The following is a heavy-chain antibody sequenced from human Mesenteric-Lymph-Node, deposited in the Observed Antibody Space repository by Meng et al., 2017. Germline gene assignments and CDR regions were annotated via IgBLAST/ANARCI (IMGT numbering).Heavy chain of an antibody. CDR1: GFIFNNYA. CDR3: AKDLHIEVESAMGNAMGYYFNF. V-gene: IGHV3-23*01. CDR2: ISGSGGRT. D-gene: IGHD2-21*02. J-gene: IGHJ4*02. Sequence: GESLKISCAASGFIFNNYAMTWVRQAPGKGLEWVADISGSGGRTYYADSVKGRFTISRDNSKNTLFLQMHSLRAEDTAVYYCAKDLHIEVESAMGNAMGYYFNFWGPGTLVTVSS.